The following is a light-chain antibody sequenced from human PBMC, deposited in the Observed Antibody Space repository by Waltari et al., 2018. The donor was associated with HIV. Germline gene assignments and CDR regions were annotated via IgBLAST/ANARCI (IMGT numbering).Light chain of an antibody. Sequence: QSVLTQPPSVSGAKGQGVTISCTGSSSHIGADYDVHWYQQSPGQAPKLLIAGNKNRPSGVPDRFSASKSGTSASLAITGRQREYEADYFCQSYDSTLNAAVVFGGGTKLTVL. V-gene: IGLV1-40*01. CDR3: QSYDSTLNAAVV. CDR2: GNK. J-gene: IGLJ2*01. CDR1: SSHIGADYD.